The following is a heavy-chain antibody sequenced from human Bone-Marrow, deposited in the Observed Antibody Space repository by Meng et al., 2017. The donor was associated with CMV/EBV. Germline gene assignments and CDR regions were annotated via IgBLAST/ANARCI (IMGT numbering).Heavy chain of an antibody. CDR3: AREYCSSTSCYEAWFDP. D-gene: IGHD2-2*01. V-gene: IGHV1-8*01. CDR1: YTFTSYD. Sequence: YTFTSYDINWGRQATGQGLEWMGWMNPNSGNTGYAQKFQGRVTMTRNTSISTAYMELSSLRSEDTAVYYCAREYCSSTSCYEAWFDPWGQGTLVTVSS. J-gene: IGHJ5*02. CDR2: MNPNSGNT.